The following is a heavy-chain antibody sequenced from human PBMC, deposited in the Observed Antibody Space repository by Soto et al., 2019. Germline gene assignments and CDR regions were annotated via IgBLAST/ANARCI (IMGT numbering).Heavy chain of an antibody. CDR1: GFTFSSYW. V-gene: IGHV3-74*01. D-gene: IGHD6-6*01. J-gene: IGHJ4*02. Sequence: EVQLVESGGGLVEPGGSLRLSCAASGFTFSSYWMHWVRQAPGKGLVWVSRINSDGSSTSYADSVKGRFTISRDNAKNTRYLQMNSPRAEDTAVYCCARGARGSPFDYWGQGTLVTVSS. CDR3: ARGARGSPFDY. CDR2: INSDGSST.